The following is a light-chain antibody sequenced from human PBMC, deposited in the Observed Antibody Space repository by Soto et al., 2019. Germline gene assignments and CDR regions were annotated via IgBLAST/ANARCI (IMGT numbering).Light chain of an antibody. CDR2: GAS. V-gene: IGKV3-20*01. J-gene: IGKJ4*01. CDR1: QSVSNNY. CDR3: HQLNEFPPT. Sequence: EIVLTQSPGTLSLSPGERATLSCRASQSVSNNYLAWYQQKPGQAPRLLIYGASNRATGIPDRFSGSGSGTDFTLTISRLEPEDFATYYCHQLNEFPPTFGGGTKVEI.